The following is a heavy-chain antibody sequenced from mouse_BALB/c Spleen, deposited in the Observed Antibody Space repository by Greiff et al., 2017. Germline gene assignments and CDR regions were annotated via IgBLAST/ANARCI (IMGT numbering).Heavy chain of an antibody. V-gene: IGHV7-3*02. CDR2: IRNKANGYTT. J-gene: IGHJ4*01. D-gene: IGHD1-2*01. CDR3: ARDTTARAMDY. CDR1: GFTFTDYY. Sequence: EVMLVESGGGLVQPGGSLRLSCATSGFTFTDYYMSWVRQPPGKALEWLGFIRNKANGYTTEYSASVQGRFTISRDNSQSILYLQMNTLRAEDSATYYCARDTTARAMDYWGQGTSVTVSS.